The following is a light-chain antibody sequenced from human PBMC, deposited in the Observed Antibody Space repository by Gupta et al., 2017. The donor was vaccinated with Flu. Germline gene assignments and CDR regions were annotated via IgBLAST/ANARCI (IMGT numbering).Light chain of an antibody. J-gene: IGKJ2*03. CDR1: QSIGSY. CDR3: QQSDSTPPS. Sequence: LSASVGDRVTITGRASQSIGSYLNWYQQKTGKAPKLLIYAASSLQSGVSSRFSGSGSGTDGTDFTLTISRLQPDDFAIYYCQQSDSTPPSFGQGTKLDIK. V-gene: IGKV1-39*01. CDR2: AAS.